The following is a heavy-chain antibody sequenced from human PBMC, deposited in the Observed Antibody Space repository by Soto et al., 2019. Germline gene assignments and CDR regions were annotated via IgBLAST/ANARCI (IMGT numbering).Heavy chain of an antibody. Sequence: EVQLVESGGGLVQPGGSLRLSCVVSGLTFSNNWMSWVRQAPGKGLEWVANINQDGSESYYVDSVKGRSTISRDNAKKSLYLQMTSLRAEDTAVYYCARPARECSSPGCANWGQGTLVTVSS. CDR2: INQDGSES. J-gene: IGHJ4*02. CDR3: ARPARECSSPGCAN. CDR1: GLTFSNNW. D-gene: IGHD2-2*01. V-gene: IGHV3-7*01.